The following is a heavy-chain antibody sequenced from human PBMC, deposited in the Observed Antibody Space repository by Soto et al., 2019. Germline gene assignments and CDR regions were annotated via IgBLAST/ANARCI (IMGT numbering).Heavy chain of an antibody. CDR2: VYYRGRS. CDR3: VSQRTSVLTQAYFDY. D-gene: IGHD2-8*01. J-gene: IGHJ4*02. Sequence: TLSLTCTVSGGSVINSNYYWGWIRQSPGKGLEWIGSVYYRGRSYSKSSVKSRVTISVDTSKNQFSLNLNSVTASDTAVYYCVSQRTSVLTQAYFDYWGPGALVTVSS. CDR1: GGSVINSNYY. V-gene: IGHV4-39*01.